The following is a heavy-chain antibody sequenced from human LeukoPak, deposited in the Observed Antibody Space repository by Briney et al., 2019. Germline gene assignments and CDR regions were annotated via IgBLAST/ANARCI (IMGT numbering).Heavy chain of an antibody. J-gene: IGHJ4*02. CDR3: ARAYYDGWGSYGLDY. V-gene: IGHV4-39*07. CDR2: FSYGGNT. D-gene: IGHD3-10*01. Sequence: PSEALSLTSTDSGGSLSSSDYYWGWTCQPRGEGLGWIVIFSYGGNTPYNPSLKGRVTISVDAYKTQFSLKLTSVTAAGKAVYYCARAYYDGWGSYGLDYWGQGTLVTVSS. CDR1: GGSLSSSDYY.